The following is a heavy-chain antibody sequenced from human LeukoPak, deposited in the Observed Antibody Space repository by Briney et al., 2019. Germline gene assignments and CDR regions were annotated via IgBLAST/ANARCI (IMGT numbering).Heavy chain of an antibody. CDR1: GYTFTGYY. D-gene: IGHD2-2*02. J-gene: IGHJ5*02. CDR3: ARDGDIVVVPAAIWANWFDP. V-gene: IGHV1-2*02. CDR2: INPSSGGT. Sequence: ASVKVSCKASGYTFTGYYMHWVRQAPGQGLEWMGWINPSSGGTNYAQKFQGRVTMTRDTSISTAYMELSRLRSDDTAVYYCARDGDIVVVPAAIWANWFDPWGQGTLVTVSS.